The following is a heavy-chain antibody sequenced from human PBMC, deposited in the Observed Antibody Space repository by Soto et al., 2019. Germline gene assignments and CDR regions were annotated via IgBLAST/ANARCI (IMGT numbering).Heavy chain of an antibody. CDR3: ARDLTDRSPSFWSGYYYYYYYGMDV. CDR2: ISSSSSYI. Sequence: GGSLRLSCAASGFTFSSYSMNWVRQAPGKGLEWVSSISSSSSYIYYADSVKGRFTISRDNAKNSLYLQMNSLRAEDTAVYYCARDLTDRSPSFWSGYYYYYYYGMDVWGQGTTVTVSS. CDR1: GFTFSSYS. V-gene: IGHV3-21*01. D-gene: IGHD3-3*01. J-gene: IGHJ6*02.